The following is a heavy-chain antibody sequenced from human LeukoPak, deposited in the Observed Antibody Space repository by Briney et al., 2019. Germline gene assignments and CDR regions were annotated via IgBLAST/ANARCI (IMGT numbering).Heavy chain of an antibody. CDR3: AKNARSTLFLQGSYYYHYMDV. D-gene: IGHD3-22*01. CDR2: ISGSGRST. J-gene: IGHJ6*03. Sequence: GGSLRLSCAASGFTFSSYGMSWVRQAPGKGLEWVSAISGSGRSTYYADSVKGRFTISRGNSKNTLYLQMNSLRAEDTAVYYCAKNARSTLFLQGSYYYHYMDVWGKGTTVTISS. CDR1: GFTFSSYG. V-gene: IGHV3-23*01.